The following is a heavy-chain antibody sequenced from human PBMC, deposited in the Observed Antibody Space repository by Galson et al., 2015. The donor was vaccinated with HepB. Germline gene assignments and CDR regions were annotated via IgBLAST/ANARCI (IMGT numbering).Heavy chain of an antibody. CDR1: GFTFSSYD. CDR3: ASGGDSSWYVDYFDY. V-gene: IGHV3-30*04. Sequence: SLRLSCAASGFTFSSYDMHWVRQAPGKGLEWVAVISYDGSNKYYADSVKGRFTISRDNSKNTLYLQMNSLRAEDTAVYYCASGGDSSWYVDYFDYWGQGTRVTVSS. CDR2: ISYDGSNK. D-gene: IGHD6-13*01. J-gene: IGHJ4*02.